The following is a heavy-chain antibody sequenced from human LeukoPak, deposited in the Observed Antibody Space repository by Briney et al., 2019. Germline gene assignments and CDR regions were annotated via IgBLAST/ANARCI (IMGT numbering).Heavy chain of an antibody. J-gene: IGHJ4*02. CDR1: VYTFTDYY. D-gene: IGHD6-13*01. CDR2: INPNSGGT. V-gene: IGHV1-2*02. CDR3: ARDSGDIAAAAYYFDP. Sequence: ASVKVSCQASVYTFTDYYMHWVRQAPGQGLEWMGWINPNSGGTNYAQKFQGRVTMTRDTSISTAYMKLSRLRSDDTAVYCCARDSGDIAAAAYYFDPSGQGHLFTVSS.